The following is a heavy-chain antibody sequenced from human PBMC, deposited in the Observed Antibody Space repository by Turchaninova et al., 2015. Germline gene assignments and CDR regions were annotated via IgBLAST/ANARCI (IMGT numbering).Heavy chain of an antibody. CDR3: AGGLVGARLGY. CDR1: GGSFSGYY. J-gene: IGHJ4*02. V-gene: IGHV4-34*01. D-gene: IGHD1-26*01. CDR2: LKPSGNT. Sequence: QVQLQQWGAGLLKPSETLSLTCAVYGGSFSGYYWSWIRQPPGKGLEWIGELKPSGNTTHNPSLKSRVTISEYMSKNHFSLKLGSVTAADTAVYYCAGGLVGARLGYWGQGTLVTVSS.